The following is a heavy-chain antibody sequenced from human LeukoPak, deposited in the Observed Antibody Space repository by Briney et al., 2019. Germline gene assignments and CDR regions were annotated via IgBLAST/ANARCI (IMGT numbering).Heavy chain of an antibody. Sequence: GASVKVSCKASGGTFSSYAISWVRQAPGQGLEWMGGIIPIFGTASYAQKFQGRVTITADESTSTAYMELSSLRSEDTAVYYCARICGGDCYWNWFDPWGQGTLVTVSS. D-gene: IGHD2-21*01. CDR2: IIPIFGTA. V-gene: IGHV1-69*13. CDR3: ARICGGDCYWNWFDP. CDR1: GGTFSSYA. J-gene: IGHJ5*02.